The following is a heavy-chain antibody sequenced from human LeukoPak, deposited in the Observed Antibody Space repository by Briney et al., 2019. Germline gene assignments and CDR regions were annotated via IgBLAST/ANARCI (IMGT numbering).Heavy chain of an antibody. V-gene: IGHV4-59*01. J-gene: IGHJ4*02. D-gene: IGHD4-17*01. CDR2: IYYSGST. Sequence: SETLSLTCTVSGGSISSYYWSWIRQPPGKGLEWIGYIYYSGSTNYNPSLKSRVTISVDTSKNQFSLKLSSVTAADTAVYYCARGHDGDGFDYWGQGTLVTVSS. CDR1: GGSISSYY. CDR3: ARGHDGDGFDY.